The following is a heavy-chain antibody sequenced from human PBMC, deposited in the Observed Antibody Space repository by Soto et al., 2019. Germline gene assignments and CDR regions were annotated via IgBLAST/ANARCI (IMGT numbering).Heavy chain of an antibody. V-gene: IGHV3-23*01. Sequence: GGALRLSCAASGFTFSSYAMSWVRQAPGKGPEWVSAISVSGGSTYYADSVKGRFTISRDNSKNTLYLQMNSLRAEDTAVYYCAKDGVFYYYDIPYHFDSWGQGTLVTVSS. CDR1: GFTFSSYA. CDR3: AKDGVFYYYDIPYHFDS. D-gene: IGHD3-22*01. CDR2: ISVSGGST. J-gene: IGHJ4*02.